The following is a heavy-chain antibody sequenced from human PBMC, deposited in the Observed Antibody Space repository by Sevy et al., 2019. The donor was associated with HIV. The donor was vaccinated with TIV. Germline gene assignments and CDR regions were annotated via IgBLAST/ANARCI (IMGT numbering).Heavy chain of an antibody. CDR2: IISSSRYI. CDR3: ARVVAYCSGGSCFPGYYYGMDV. V-gene: IGHV3-21*01. D-gene: IGHD2-15*01. J-gene: IGHJ6*02. CDR1: GFTFSNYN. Sequence: GGSLRLSCAASGFTFSNYNMNWVRQAPGKGLEWVSSIISSSRYIYYADSMKGRLTIPRDNAKNSLYLQMNCLRAEETAVYYCARVVAYCSGGSCFPGYYYGMDVWGQGTTVTVSS.